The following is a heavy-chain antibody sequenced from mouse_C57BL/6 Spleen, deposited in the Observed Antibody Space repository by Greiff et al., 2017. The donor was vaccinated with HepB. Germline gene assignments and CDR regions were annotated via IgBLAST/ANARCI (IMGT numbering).Heavy chain of an antibody. CDR1: GYTFTDYY. D-gene: IGHD4-1*02. J-gene: IGHJ2*01. CDR3: APQLGGHYFDY. V-gene: IGHV1-26*01. CDR2: INPNNGGT. Sequence: EVQLQQSGPELVKPGASVKISCKASGYTFTDYYMNWVKQSHGKSLEWIGDINPNNGGTSYNQKFKGKATLTVDKSSSTAYMELRSLTSEDSAVYYCAPQLGGHYFDYWGQGTTLTVSS.